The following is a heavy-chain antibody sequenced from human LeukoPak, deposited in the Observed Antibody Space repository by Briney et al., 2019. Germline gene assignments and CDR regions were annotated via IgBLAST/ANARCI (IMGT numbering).Heavy chain of an antibody. V-gene: IGHV3-48*03. CDR3: ARDPYSGAYGTDYYYYMDL. J-gene: IGHJ6*03. CDR1: GFIFSSYE. Sequence: GGSLRLSCVASGFIFSSYEMNWVRQAPGKGLEWVSYISSSDNTIYYADSVKGRFTISRDNAKNSLYLQMNSLRAEDTAVYYCARDPYSGAYGTDYYYYMDLWGQGTTVTISS. CDR2: ISSSDNTI. D-gene: IGHD1-26*01.